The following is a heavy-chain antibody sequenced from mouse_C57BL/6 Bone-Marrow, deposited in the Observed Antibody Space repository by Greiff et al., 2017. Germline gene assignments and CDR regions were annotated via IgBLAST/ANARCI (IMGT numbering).Heavy chain of an antibody. CDR2: IFPGTGTT. CDR3: ARGGILITTVVEGAWFAY. D-gene: IGHD1-1*01. Sequence: VKLVESGAELVKPGASVKLSCKTSGYTFTSYWIQWVKQRPGQGLGWIGEIFPGTGTTYYNEKFKGKATLTIDTSSSTAYMQLSSLTSEDSAVYFCARGGILITTVVEGAWFAYWGQGTLVTVSA. CDR1: GYTFTSYW. J-gene: IGHJ3*01. V-gene: IGHV1S132*01.